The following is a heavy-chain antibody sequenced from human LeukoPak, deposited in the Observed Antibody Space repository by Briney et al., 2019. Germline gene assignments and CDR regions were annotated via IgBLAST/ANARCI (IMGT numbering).Heavy chain of an antibody. V-gene: IGHV1-18*01. Sequence: ASVKVSCKASGYTFNSYDISWVRQAPGQGLEWMAWISTYNGNTNYALKVQGRATMTTDTSTSTAYMELRSLRSDDTAVYYCARVLRYDFWSAYYFDYWGQGALVTVSS. CDR1: GYTFNSYD. CDR2: ISTYNGNT. J-gene: IGHJ4*02. D-gene: IGHD3-3*01. CDR3: ARVLRYDFWSAYYFDY.